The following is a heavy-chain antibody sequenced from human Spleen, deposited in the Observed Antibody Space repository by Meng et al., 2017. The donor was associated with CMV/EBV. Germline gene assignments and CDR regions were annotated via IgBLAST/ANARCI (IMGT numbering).Heavy chain of an antibody. CDR1: GFSFSTYS. D-gene: IGHD4-11*01. CDR2: ITSSSRYI. CDR3: ARDDYSNYGDLTGY. V-gene: IGHV3-21*01. J-gene: IGHJ4*02. Sequence: GGSLRLSCAASGFSFSTYSMNWVRQAPGKGLEWVSSITSSSRYINHADSVKGRFTISRDNAKNSVFLQMNSLRGEDTAIYYCARDDYSNYGDLTGYWGQGTLVTVSS.